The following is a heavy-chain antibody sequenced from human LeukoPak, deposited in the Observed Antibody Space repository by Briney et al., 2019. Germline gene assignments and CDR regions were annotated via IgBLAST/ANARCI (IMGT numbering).Heavy chain of an antibody. CDR2: IWYDGSNR. V-gene: IGHV3-33*01. J-gene: IGHJ4*02. CDR1: GFSVNDYG. D-gene: IGHD3-3*01. CDR3: ATEGGSGFFDY. Sequence: GGSLRLSCAASGFSVNDYGMHWVRQAPGKGLEWVAVIWYDGSNRYYADSVKGRFTISRDTSKNTLYLQMNSLRAEDTAVYYCATEGGSGFFDYWGQGTLVTVSS.